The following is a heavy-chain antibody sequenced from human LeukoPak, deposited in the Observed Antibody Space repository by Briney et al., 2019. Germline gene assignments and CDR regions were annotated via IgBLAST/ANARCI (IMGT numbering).Heavy chain of an antibody. J-gene: IGHJ4*02. CDR3: AKSRAVAGFLDY. D-gene: IGHD6-19*01. V-gene: IGHV3-23*01. CDR2: ISGSGGST. Sequence: GGSLRLSCAASGFTFSSYAMSWVRQAPGEGLEWVSAISGSGGSTYYADSVKGRFTISRDNSKNTLYLQMNSLRAEDTAVYYCAKSRAVAGFLDYWGQGTLVTVSS. CDR1: GFTFSSYA.